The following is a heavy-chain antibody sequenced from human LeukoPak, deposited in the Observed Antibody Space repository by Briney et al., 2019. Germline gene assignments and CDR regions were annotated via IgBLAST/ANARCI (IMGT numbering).Heavy chain of an antibody. D-gene: IGHD3-10*01. CDR1: GFTFSSYW. CDR2: IYSGGST. J-gene: IGHJ4*02. V-gene: IGHV3-53*01. CDR3: ARDKAEYYYGSGSYYHDY. Sequence: GGSLRLSCAASGFTFSSYWMSWVRQAPGKGLEWVSVIYSGGSTYYADSVKGRFTISRDNSKNTLYLQMNSLRAEDTAVYYCARDKAEYYYGSGSYYHDYWGQGTLVTVPS.